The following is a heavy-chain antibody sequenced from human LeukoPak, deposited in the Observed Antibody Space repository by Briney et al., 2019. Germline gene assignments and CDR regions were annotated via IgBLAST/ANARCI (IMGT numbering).Heavy chain of an antibody. CDR2: IKQDGSEK. Sequence: GGSLRLSCAASGFSFSDYWMSWVRQAPGKGLEWVANIKQDGSEKYYVDSVKGRLTISRDNAKNSLYLQMNSLRAEDTAVYYCAKYRADCFDIWGQGTMVTVSS. CDR1: GFSFSDYW. D-gene: IGHD2-21*01. J-gene: IGHJ3*02. V-gene: IGHV3-7*05. CDR3: AKYRADCFDI.